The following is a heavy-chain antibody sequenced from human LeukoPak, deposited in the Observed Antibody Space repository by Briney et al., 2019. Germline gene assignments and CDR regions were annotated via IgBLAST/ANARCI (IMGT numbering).Heavy chain of an antibody. D-gene: IGHD4-17*01. J-gene: IGHJ4*02. CDR2: TYHSDT. Sequence: PSETLSLTCTASGGSSSGFQWSWIRQSPGKGLEWIGHTYHSDTNYNPSLKSRVTISVDTSKNQFSLKLRSVTAADTAVYYCASATVWLAFDSWGQGTLVTVSS. V-gene: IGHV4-59*08. CDR1: GGSSSGFQ. CDR3: ASATVWLAFDS.